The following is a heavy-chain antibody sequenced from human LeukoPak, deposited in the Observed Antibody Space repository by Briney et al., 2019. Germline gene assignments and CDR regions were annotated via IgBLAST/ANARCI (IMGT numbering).Heavy chain of an antibody. CDR1: GGSFSGFY. Sequence: PSETLSLTRAVYGGSFSGFYWSWIRQPPGEGLGWVGEINHSGSTNYNPSLKRRVTISVGTSKNQFSLQPSAVTAAGTAVYYFASEQQLDSLLDYYYIDVWGKGTAVSVTS. CDR2: INHSGST. CDR3: ASEQQLDSLLDYYYIDV. V-gene: IGHV4-34*01. D-gene: IGHD6-13*01. J-gene: IGHJ6*03.